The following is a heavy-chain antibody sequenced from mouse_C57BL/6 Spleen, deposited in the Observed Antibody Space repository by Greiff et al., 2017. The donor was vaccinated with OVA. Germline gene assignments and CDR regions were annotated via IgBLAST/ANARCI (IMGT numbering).Heavy chain of an antibody. CDR3: ARHDYDSPMDY. CDR2: INPNNGGT. Sequence: VQLKQSGPELVKPGASVKIPCKASGYTFTDYNMDWVKQSHGKSLEWIGDINPNNGGTIYNKKFKGKATLTVDKASSTAYMELRSLTSEDTAVYYCARHDYDSPMDYWGQGTSVTVSS. CDR1: GYTFTDYN. J-gene: IGHJ4*01. V-gene: IGHV1-18*01. D-gene: IGHD2-4*01.